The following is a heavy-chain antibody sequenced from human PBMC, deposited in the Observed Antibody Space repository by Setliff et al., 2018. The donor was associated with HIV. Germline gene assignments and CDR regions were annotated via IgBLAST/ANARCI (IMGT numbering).Heavy chain of an antibody. Sequence: SVKVSCKPSGYTFTAYGLSWVRQAPGQGLEWMGGIIPIARAPNYAQKFQDRVTITADESTTTVYMEVRSLKSEDTALYYCARGPLYGYDRGYFDYWGQGTLVTVSS. CDR3: ARGPLYGYDRGYFDY. CDR1: GYTFTAYG. CDR2: IIPIARAP. D-gene: IGHD5-12*01. V-gene: IGHV1-69*13. J-gene: IGHJ4*02.